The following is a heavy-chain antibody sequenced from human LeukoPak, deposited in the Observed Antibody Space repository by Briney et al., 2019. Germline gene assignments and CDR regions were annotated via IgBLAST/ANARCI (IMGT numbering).Heavy chain of an antibody. J-gene: IGHJ4*02. Sequence: SETLSLTCTVSGGSISSYYWSWIRQSPGKGLEWIGYIYYTGSTNYNPSLNSRVTISVDTSKNQFSMKLSSVTAADTAVYYCARVTGAGGYYFDYWGQGTLVTVSS. D-gene: IGHD7-27*01. CDR3: ARVTGAGGYYFDY. CDR2: IYYTGST. CDR1: GGSISSYY. V-gene: IGHV4-59*08.